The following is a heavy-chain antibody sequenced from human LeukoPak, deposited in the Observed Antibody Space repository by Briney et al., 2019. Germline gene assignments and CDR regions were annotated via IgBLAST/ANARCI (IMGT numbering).Heavy chain of an antibody. V-gene: IGHV1-2*02. D-gene: IGHD3-10*01. CDR2: INPNSGGT. Sequence: ASVKVSCKASGYTFTGYYMHWVRQAHGQGLEWMGWINPNSGGTNYAQKFQGRVTMTRDTSISTAYMELSRLRSDDTAVYYCARDYYGSGSFFDYWGQGTLVTVSS. CDR1: GYTFTGYY. J-gene: IGHJ4*02. CDR3: ARDYYGSGSFFDY.